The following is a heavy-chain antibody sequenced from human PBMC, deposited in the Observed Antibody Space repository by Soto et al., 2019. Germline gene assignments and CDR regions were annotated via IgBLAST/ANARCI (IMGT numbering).Heavy chain of an antibody. D-gene: IGHD6-19*01. CDR3: ARHAYASGWIDY. Sequence: PSETLSLTCAVYGGSFSGYYWSWIRQPPGKGLEFIGTIYSSGNTYYNPSLKNRVTISVDTSKNQFSLNLSSVTAADTAVYYCARHAYASGWIDYWGQGTLVTVSS. CDR2: IYSSGNT. CDR1: GGSFSGYY. V-gene: IGHV4-34*01. J-gene: IGHJ4*02.